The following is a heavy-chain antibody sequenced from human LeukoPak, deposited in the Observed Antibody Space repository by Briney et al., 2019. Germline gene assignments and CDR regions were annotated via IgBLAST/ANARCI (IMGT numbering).Heavy chain of an antibody. CDR1: TVTYSMYA. CDR2: ISGSGSST. J-gene: IGHJ4*02. V-gene: IGHV3-23*01. D-gene: IGHD4-17*01. CDR3: ARERTTVTPVN. Sequence: GGSLRLSCAASTVTYSMYAMSWVRQAPGKGLEWVSAISGSGSSTEYADSVKGRFTISRDNSKNTLFLQMNSLRGEDTAVYYCARERTTVTPVNWGQGTLVTVSS.